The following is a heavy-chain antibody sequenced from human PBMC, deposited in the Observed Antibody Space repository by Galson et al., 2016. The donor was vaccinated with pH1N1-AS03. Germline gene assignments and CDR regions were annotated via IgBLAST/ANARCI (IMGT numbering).Heavy chain of an antibody. Sequence: SLRLSCAASGFTFTDAWMSWVRQPPGKGLEWIGRIESRTDGGTTDYAAPVKGRFSITRDDSKNSLHLQMNNLKTEDSGIYYCTTATAWGWGQGTLVTVSS. CDR3: TTATAWG. CDR1: GFTFTDAW. CDR2: IESRTDGGTT. V-gene: IGHV3-15*04. D-gene: IGHD7-27*01. J-gene: IGHJ4*02.